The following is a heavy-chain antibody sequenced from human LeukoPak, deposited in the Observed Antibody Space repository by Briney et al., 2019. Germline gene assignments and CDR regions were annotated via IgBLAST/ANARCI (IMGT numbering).Heavy chain of an antibody. Sequence: PGGSLRLSCAASGFTFGSYAMSWVRQAPGKGLEWVSAISGIGSGTYYADSVKGRFTISRDNSENTLYLQMNSLRAEDTAVYYCARNALGAFDIWGQGTMVTVSS. CDR3: ARNALGAFDI. J-gene: IGHJ3*02. V-gene: IGHV3-23*01. CDR1: GFTFGSYA. D-gene: IGHD7-27*01. CDR2: ISGIGSGT.